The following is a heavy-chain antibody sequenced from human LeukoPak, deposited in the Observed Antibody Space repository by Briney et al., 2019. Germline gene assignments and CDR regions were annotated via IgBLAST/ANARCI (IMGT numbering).Heavy chain of an antibody. D-gene: IGHD4-23*01. CDR1: GFTLDDYA. CDR3: AKAGGNGLGYFDL. J-gene: IGHJ2*01. CDR2: ISWNSGSI. V-gene: IGHV3-9*01. Sequence: GGSLRLSCAASGFTLDDYAMHWVRQAPGKGLEWASGISWNSGSIGYADSVKGRFTISRDNAKNSLYLQMNSLRAEDTALYYCAKAGGNGLGYFDLWGRGTLVTVSS.